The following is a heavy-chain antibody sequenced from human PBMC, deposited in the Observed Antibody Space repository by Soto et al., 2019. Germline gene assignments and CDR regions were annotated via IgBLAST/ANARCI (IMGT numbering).Heavy chain of an antibody. CDR3: AKVMVKNWFDP. CDR2: ISGSGDST. CDR1: GFTFSSYA. V-gene: IGHV3-23*01. D-gene: IGHD5-18*01. Sequence: GGSLRLSCAASGFTFSSYAMTWVRQAPGKGLEWVSAISGSGDSTYYADSVKGRFTISRDNSWSTLYLQMSSLRAEDTAVYYCAKVMVKNWFDPWGQGTLVTVSS. J-gene: IGHJ5*02.